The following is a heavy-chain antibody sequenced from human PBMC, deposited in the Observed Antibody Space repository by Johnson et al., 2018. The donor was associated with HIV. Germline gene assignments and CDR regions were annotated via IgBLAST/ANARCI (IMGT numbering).Heavy chain of an antibody. Sequence: VQLVESGGGLVQPGRSLRLSCAASGFTFDDYAMHWVRQAPGKGLEWVSGLSWNSVIIGYADSVKGLFTISRDNTKNSLYLQMNTLRAEDTALYYCARGRSGWYGGAFDIWGQGTMVTVSS. CDR2: LSWNSVII. CDR1: GFTFDDYA. V-gene: IGHV3-9*01. CDR3: ARGRSGWYGGAFDI. D-gene: IGHD6-19*01. J-gene: IGHJ3*02.